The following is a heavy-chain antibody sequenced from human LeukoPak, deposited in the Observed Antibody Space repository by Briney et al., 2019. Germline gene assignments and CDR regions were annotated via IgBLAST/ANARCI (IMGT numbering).Heavy chain of an antibody. CDR3: ARGYYDSSGQVAFDY. CDR1: GGTFSIYA. CDR2: IIPIFGTA. J-gene: IGHJ4*02. D-gene: IGHD3-22*01. V-gene: IGHV1-69*13. Sequence: SVKVSCKASGGTFSIYAISWGRQAPGQGLEWMGGIIPIFGTANYAQKFQGRVTITADESTSTADMELSSLRSEDTAVYYCARGYYDSSGQVAFDYWGQGTLVTVSS.